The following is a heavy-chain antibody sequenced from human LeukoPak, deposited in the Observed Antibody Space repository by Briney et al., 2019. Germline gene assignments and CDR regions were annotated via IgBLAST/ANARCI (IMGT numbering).Heavy chain of an antibody. CDR2: INPSGGST. CDR1: GYTFTSYY. CDR3: ARAPRPGRWLHYDAFDI. D-gene: IGHD5-24*01. J-gene: IGHJ3*02. V-gene: IGHV1-46*01. Sequence: ASVKVSCKASGYTFTSYYMHWVRQAPGEGLEWMGIINPSGGSTSYAQKFQGRVTMTRDMSTSTVYMELSSLRSEDTAVYYCARAPRPGRWLHYDAFDIWGQGTMVTVSS.